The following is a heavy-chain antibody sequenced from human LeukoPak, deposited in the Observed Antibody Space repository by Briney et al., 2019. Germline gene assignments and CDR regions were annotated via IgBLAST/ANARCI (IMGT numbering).Heavy chain of an antibody. D-gene: IGHD5-12*01. CDR1: GFTFSDYY. V-gene: IGHV3-11*06. CDR2: ISSSSSYT. CDR3: ARLGWATAPLDY. Sequence: GGSLRLSCAASGFTFSDYYMSWIRQAPGKGLEWVSYISSSSSYTNNADSVKGRFTISRDNAKNSLYLQMNSLRAEDTAVYYCARLGWATAPLDYWGQGTLVTVSS. J-gene: IGHJ4*02.